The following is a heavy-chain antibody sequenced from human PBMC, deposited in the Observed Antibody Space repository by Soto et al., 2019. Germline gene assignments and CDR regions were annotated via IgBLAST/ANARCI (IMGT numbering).Heavy chain of an antibody. V-gene: IGHV3-21*03. J-gene: IGHJ4*02. CDR2: ISPSSPYT. CDR1: GFEFTTFS. Sequence: SLRLACAASGFEFTTFSMNCVLQSAVKGLEWVSFISPSSPYTSYADSVKGRFIISGDNAENSVYLQMNSLRAEDTGVYYCARRPENFWSGYPEAFDFWGPGTLVTVSS. CDR3: ARRPENFWSGYPEAFDF. D-gene: IGHD3-3*01.